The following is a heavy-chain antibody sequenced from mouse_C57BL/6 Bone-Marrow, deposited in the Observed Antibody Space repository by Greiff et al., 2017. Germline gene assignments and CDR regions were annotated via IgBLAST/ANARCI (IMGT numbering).Heavy chain of an antibody. D-gene: IGHD2-2*01. J-gene: IGHJ3*01. CDR1: EYEFPSHD. V-gene: IGHV5-2*01. Sequence: VQLQQSGGGLVQPGESLKLSCESNEYEFPSHDMSWVRKTPEKRLELVAAINSDGGSTYYPDTMERRFIISRDNTKKTLYLQMSSLRSEDTALYYCAREATMVTPWFAYWGQGTLVTVSA. CDR2: INSDGGST. CDR3: AREATMVTPWFAY.